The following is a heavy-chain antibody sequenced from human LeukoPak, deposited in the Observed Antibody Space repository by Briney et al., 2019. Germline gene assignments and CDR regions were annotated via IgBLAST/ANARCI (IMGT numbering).Heavy chain of an antibody. V-gene: IGHV1-8*01. CDR3: ARAPDYYDNSGYFFDY. CDR1: GYTFTSYD. D-gene: IGHD3-22*01. CDR2: MNPNSGNT. J-gene: IGHJ4*02. Sequence: ASVKVSCKASGYTFTSYDINWVRQATGQGLEWMGWMNPNSGNTGYAQKFQGRVTMTRNTSISTAYMELSSLRSEDTAVYYCARAPDYYDNSGYFFDYWGQGTLVTVSS.